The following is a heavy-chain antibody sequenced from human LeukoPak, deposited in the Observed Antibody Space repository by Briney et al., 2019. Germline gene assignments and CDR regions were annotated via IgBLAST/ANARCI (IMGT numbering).Heavy chain of an antibody. CDR3: VRVGVTRGSYRRDFDY. J-gene: IGHJ4*02. CDR1: GGSISSYY. CDR2: ARDKANSYTT. V-gene: IGHV3-72*01. Sequence: LSLTCTVSGGSISSYYWSWIRQPPGKGLEWVGRARDKANSYTTEYAASVKGRFTVSRDDSKNSLYLQMNSLKTEDTAEYYCVRVGVTRGSYRRDFDYWGQGTLGTVSS. D-gene: IGHD1-26*01.